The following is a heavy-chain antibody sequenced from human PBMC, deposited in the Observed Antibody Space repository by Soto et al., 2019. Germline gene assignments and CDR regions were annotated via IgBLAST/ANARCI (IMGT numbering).Heavy chain of an antibody. CDR3: AKGGRQWLVTSDFNY. D-gene: IGHD6-19*01. J-gene: IGHJ4*02. CDR1: GFTFSDYA. Sequence: VQLVESGGGVVQPGRSLRLSCAASGFTFSDYAMNWVRQAPGKGLEWVAVVSHDGRNTHYADSVKGRFTISRDSSKNTVSLEMTSLRAEDTAFYYCAKGGRQWLVTSDFNYWGQGALVTVSS. CDR2: VSHDGRNT. V-gene: IGHV3-30*18.